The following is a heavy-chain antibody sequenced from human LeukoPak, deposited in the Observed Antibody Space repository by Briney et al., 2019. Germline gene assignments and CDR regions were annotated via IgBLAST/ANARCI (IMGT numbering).Heavy chain of an antibody. D-gene: IGHD1-7*01. V-gene: IGHV3-15*04. CDR3: TTDEDWNYARKDV. Sequence: GGSLRLSCAASGFTFNYAWMSWVRQVPGKGLEWVGQTVSEIDGGTTDYAAPVKGRFTISRDDSKGTLYLQMNSLKIEDTAVYYCTTDEDWNYARKDVWGQGATVIVSS. J-gene: IGHJ6*02. CDR2: TVSEIDGGTT. CDR1: GFTFNYAW.